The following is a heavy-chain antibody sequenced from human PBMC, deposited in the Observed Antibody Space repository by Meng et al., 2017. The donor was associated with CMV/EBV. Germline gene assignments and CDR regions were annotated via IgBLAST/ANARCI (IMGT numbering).Heavy chain of an antibody. CDR2: IIPILGIT. V-gene: IGHV1-69*04. CDR3: ARDGRYCSSTSCYVVGNYYYYYGMDV. Sequence: SVKVSCKASGGTFSSYTISWVRQAPGQGLEWMGRIIPILGITNYAQKFQGRVTITADKSTSTAYMELSSLRSEDTAVYYCARDGRYCSSTSCYVVGNYYYYYGMDVWGQGTTVTVSS. CDR1: GGTFSSYT. D-gene: IGHD2-2*01. J-gene: IGHJ6*02.